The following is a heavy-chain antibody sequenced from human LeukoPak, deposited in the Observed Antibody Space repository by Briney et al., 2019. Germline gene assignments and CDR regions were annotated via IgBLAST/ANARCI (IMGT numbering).Heavy chain of an antibody. D-gene: IGHD3-22*01. CDR2: INPNSGGT. Sequence: ASVKVSCKASGYTFTGYYMHWVRQAPGQGLEWMGWINPNSGGTNYAQKFQGRVTMTRDTSISTAYMELSRLRSDDTAVYYCARARAPYYYDSNGLSAFDIWGQGTMVTVSS. J-gene: IGHJ3*02. V-gene: IGHV1-2*02. CDR3: ARARAPYYYDSNGLSAFDI. CDR1: GYTFTGYY.